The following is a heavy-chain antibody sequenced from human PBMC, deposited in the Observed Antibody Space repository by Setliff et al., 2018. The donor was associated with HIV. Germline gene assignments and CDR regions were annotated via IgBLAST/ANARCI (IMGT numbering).Heavy chain of an antibody. CDR1: GASSSSHY. CDR2: VYNSGTT. J-gene: IGHJ4*02. V-gene: IGHV4-4*08. CDR3: ARDRRDDYYLTAYFDS. D-gene: IGHD1-26*01. Sequence: SETLSLTCTVSGASSSSHYWSWIRQPPGKAPEWIGYVYNSGTTKYNPSLKSRVTISLDTARNQFSLELTSVTATDTAVYYCARDRRDDYYLTAYFDSLGQGALVTVSS.